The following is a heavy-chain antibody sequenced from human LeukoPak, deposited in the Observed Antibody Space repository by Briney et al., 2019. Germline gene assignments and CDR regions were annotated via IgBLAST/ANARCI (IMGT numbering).Heavy chain of an antibody. CDR1: GGSISSSSYY. D-gene: IGHD3-10*01. Sequence: PSETLSLTCTVSGGSISSSSYYWRWIRQPPGKGLEWIGSIYYSGSTYYNPSLKSRVTISVDTSKNQFSLKLSSVTAADTAVYYCARGPYGSGSYDYWGQGTLVAVSS. CDR3: ARGPYGSGSYDY. CDR2: IYYSGST. J-gene: IGHJ4*02. V-gene: IGHV4-39*07.